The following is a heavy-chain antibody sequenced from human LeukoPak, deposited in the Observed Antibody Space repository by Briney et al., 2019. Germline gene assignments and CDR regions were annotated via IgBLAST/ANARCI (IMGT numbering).Heavy chain of an antibody. CDR3: ARDLYYYDSSGPLAY. D-gene: IGHD3-22*01. V-gene: IGHV3-33*01. J-gene: IGHJ4*02. CDR1: GFTFSSYG. CDR2: IWYDGSNK. Sequence: GGSLRLSCAASGFTFSSYGMHWVRQAPGKGLEWVAVIWYDGSNKYYADSVKGRFTISRDNSKNTLYLQMNSLRAEDTAVYYCARDLYYYDSSGPLAYWGQGTLVTVSS.